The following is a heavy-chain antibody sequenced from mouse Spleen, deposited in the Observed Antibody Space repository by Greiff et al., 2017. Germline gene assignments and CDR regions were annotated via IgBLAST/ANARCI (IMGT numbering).Heavy chain of an antibody. CDR1: GYTFTSYW. CDR3: ARPGTGYCFDY. CDR2: IHPNSGST. V-gene: IGHV1-64*01. J-gene: IGHJ2*01. Sequence: QVQLQQPGAELVKPGASVKLSCKASGYTFTSYWMHWVKQRPGQGLEWIGMIHPNSGSTNYNEKFKSKATLTVDKSSSTAYMQLSSLTSEDSAVHYCARPGTGYCFDYWGQGTTLTVSS. D-gene: IGHD4-1*01.